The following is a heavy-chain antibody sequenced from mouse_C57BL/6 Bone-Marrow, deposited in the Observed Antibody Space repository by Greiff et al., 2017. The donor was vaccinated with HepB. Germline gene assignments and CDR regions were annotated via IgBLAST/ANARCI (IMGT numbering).Heavy chain of an antibody. CDR2: ISSGSSTI. J-gene: IGHJ1*03. Sequence: EVKLVESGGGLVKPGGSLKLSCAASGFTFSDYGMHWVRQAPEKGLEWVAYISSGSSTIYYAATVKGRFTISTDNAKNTLFLQLTSLRSGDTAMYYCAMCPCYYWYFDVWDTGTTVTVSS. CDR3: AMCPCYYWYFDV. CDR1: GFTFSDYG. V-gene: IGHV5-17*01.